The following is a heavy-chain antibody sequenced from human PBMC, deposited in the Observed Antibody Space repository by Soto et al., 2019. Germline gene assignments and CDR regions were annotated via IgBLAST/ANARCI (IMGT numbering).Heavy chain of an antibody. CDR1: GGSISSSSYY. Sequence: SETLSLTCTVSGGSISSSSYYWGWIRQPPGKGLEWIGSIYYSGSTYYNPSLKSRVTISVDTSKNQFSLKLSSVTAADTAVYYCARRAEKPVAGTYYYGMDVWGQGTTLTVSS. CDR2: IYYSGST. D-gene: IGHD6-19*01. CDR3: ARRAEKPVAGTYYYGMDV. J-gene: IGHJ6*02. V-gene: IGHV4-39*01.